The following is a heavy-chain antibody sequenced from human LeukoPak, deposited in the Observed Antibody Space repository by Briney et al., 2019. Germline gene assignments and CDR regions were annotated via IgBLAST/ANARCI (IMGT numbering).Heavy chain of an antibody. J-gene: IGHJ6*02. CDR1: GYTFTGYY. CDR3: AREYIVVVPAATYYYYGMDV. Sequence: ASVKVSCKASGYTFTGYYMHWVRQAPGQGLEWMGWVNPNSGGTNYAQKFQGRVTMTRGTSISTAYMELSRLRSDDTAVYYCAREYIVVVPAATYYYYGMDVWGQGTTVTVSS. D-gene: IGHD2-2*01. CDR2: VNPNSGGT. V-gene: IGHV1-2*02.